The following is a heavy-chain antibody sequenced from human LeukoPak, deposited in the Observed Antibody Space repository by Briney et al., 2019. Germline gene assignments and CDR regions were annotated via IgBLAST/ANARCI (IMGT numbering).Heavy chain of an antibody. Sequence: SQTLSLTCTVSGGSISSGGYYWSWIRQHPGKGLEWIGYIYYSGSTYYNPSLKSRATISVDMSKNQFSLKLSSVTAADTAVYYCARFTVPAAIIDYWGQGTLVTVSS. D-gene: IGHD2-2*01. CDR2: IYYSGST. J-gene: IGHJ4*02. CDR3: ARFTVPAAIIDY. V-gene: IGHV4-31*03. CDR1: GGSISSGGYY.